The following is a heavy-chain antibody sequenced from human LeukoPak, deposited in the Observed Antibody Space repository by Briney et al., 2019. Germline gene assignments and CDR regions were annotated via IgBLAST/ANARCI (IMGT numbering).Heavy chain of an antibody. CDR2: IYYSGST. CDR3: ARHTNEYSNYPSDV. J-gene: IGHJ3*01. V-gene: IGHV4-30-4*01. D-gene: IGHD4-11*01. CDR1: GGSISSGDYY. Sequence: SETLSLTCTVSGGSISSGDYYWSWIRQPPGKGLEWIVYIYYSGSTNHNPSLKSRLTISVDTSKNQFSLKLSSVTAADTAVYYCARHTNEYSNYPSDVWGQGTMVTVSS.